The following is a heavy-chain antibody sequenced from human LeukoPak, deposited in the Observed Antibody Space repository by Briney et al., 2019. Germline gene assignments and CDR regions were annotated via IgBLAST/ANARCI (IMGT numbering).Heavy chain of an antibody. J-gene: IGHJ4*02. CDR3: ARVGIAASEFDY. CDR1: GYTFTSYD. D-gene: IGHD6-13*01. CDR2: MNPNSGNT. V-gene: IGHV1-8*01. Sequence: GASVKVSCKASGYTFTSYDINWVRQATGQGLEWMGWMNPNSGNTGYAQKFQGRATMTRNTSISTAYMELSSLRSEDTAVYYCARVGIAASEFDYWGQGTLVTVSS.